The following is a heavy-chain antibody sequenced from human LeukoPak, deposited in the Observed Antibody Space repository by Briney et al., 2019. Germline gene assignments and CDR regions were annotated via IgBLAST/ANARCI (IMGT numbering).Heavy chain of an antibody. Sequence: GGSLRLSCATSGFPFTNYWMTWVRQAPGKGLEWVANIKQDGSVKYYVDSVKGRFTISRDNTKNSVYPQMISLRAEDTAVYKCARIGYSSSSLDFWGRGTLVTVSS. D-gene: IGHD6-6*01. CDR1: GFPFTNYW. CDR2: IKQDGSVK. CDR3: ARIGYSSSSLDF. V-gene: IGHV3-7*03. J-gene: IGHJ4*02.